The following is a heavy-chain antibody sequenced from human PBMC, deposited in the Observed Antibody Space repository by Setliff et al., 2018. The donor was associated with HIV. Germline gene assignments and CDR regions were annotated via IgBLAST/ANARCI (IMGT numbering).Heavy chain of an antibody. J-gene: IGHJ4*02. V-gene: IGHV1-3*04. D-gene: IGHD3-10*01. CDR3: ARVEGSGSFCHYDS. CDR1: GYTFTDYS. Sequence: GASVKVSCKASGYTFTDYSLHWVRQAPGQSLEWMGWITTGNGNTKYSQKFQARVTITRDTSATTAYLDLSGLTSEDTAVYYCARVEGSGSFCHYDSWGQGTLVTVSS. CDR2: ITTGNGNT.